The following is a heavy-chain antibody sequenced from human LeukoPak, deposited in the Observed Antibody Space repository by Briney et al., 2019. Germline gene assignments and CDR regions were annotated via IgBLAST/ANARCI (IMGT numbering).Heavy chain of an antibody. V-gene: IGHV3-30-3*01. CDR2: ISYDGSNK. D-gene: IGHD6-19*01. CDR3: AREEWLVIDY. Sequence: GGSLRLSCAASGFTFSSYAMHWVRPAPGKGLEWVAVISYDGSNKYYADSVKDRFTISRDNSKNTLYLQMNSLRAEDTAVYYCAREEWLVIDYWGQGTLVTVSS. CDR1: GFTFSSYA. J-gene: IGHJ4*02.